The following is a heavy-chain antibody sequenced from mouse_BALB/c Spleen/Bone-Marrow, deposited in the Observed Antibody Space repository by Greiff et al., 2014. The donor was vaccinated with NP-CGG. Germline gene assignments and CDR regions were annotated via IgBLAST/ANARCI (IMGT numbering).Heavy chain of an antibody. J-gene: IGHJ3*01. CDR1: FVSLTSYG. CDR3: ATSSYARKTCFAY. CDR2: IWGGGST. Sequence: LVASGPGLSSPPPLHSLPCTLSFVSLTSYGVSWVRQPPGKGLEWLGVIWGGGSTNYHSAFISRLSISKDNSKSQVFLKLNRLQTDATVTHYCATSSYARKTCFAYWGQGTLVTVSA. D-gene: IGHD1-1*01. V-gene: IGHV2-3*01.